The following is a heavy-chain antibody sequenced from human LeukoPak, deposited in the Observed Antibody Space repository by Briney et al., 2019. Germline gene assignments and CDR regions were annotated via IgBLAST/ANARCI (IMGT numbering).Heavy chain of an antibody. D-gene: IGHD3-9*01. J-gene: IGHJ4*02. V-gene: IGHV1-2*02. CDR2: INPNSGGT. Sequence: ASVKVSCKASGYTFTGYYMHWVRQAPGQGLEWMGWINPNSGGTNYAQKFQGRVTMTRDTSISTAYMELSRLRSDDTAVYYCARPQARIYDILTGYYYFDYWGQGTLVTVSS. CDR3: ARPQARIYDILTGYYYFDY. CDR1: GYTFTGYY.